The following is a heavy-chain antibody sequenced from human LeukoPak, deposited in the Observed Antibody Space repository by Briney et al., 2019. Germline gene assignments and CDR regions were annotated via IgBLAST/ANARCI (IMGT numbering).Heavy chain of an antibody. CDR1: GFTFSIYI. D-gene: IGHD2-2*01. Sequence: GGSLRLSCAASGFTFSIYIMKWARQAPGKGLEWVSSISASGGYIEYGDSVKGRFTISRDNAKKSLYLQMNSLRAEDTAVYYCARDLGVGSCTSNSCDAFDLWGQGTMVTVSS. J-gene: IGHJ3*01. CDR3: ARDLGVGSCTSNSCDAFDL. V-gene: IGHV3-21*01. CDR2: ISASGGYI.